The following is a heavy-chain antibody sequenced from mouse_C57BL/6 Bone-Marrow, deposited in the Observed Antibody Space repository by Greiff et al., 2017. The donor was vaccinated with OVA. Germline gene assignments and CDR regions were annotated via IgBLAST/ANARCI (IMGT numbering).Heavy chain of an antibody. CDR2: FNPLNGGT. D-gene: IGHD2-2*01. Sequence: EVQLQESGPVLVKPGASVKMSCKASGYTFTDFYLNWVEQSHGKSLVWIGVFNPLNGGTSYNPKFKGKATLTVDKSSSTVYMELNSLTSEDSAVYYCARSGAMVTTGDYWGQGTTLTVSS. V-gene: IGHV1-19*01. J-gene: IGHJ2*01. CDR3: ARSGAMVTTGDY. CDR1: GYTFTDFY.